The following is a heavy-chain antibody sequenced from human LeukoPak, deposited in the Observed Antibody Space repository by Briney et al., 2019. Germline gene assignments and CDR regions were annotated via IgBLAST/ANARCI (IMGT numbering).Heavy chain of an antibody. CDR2: IDPSDSYT. CDR3: ARRTAVGAFDI. Sequence: GASLRIFCKGSGSSFTSYWITWVRQLPGKGLEWMGTIDPSDSYTNYSPSFQGHVTISADKSISTAYLQWSSLKASDTAMYYCARRTAVGAFDIWGQGTMVTVSS. CDR1: GSSFTSYW. V-gene: IGHV5-10-1*01. J-gene: IGHJ3*02. D-gene: IGHD4-23*01.